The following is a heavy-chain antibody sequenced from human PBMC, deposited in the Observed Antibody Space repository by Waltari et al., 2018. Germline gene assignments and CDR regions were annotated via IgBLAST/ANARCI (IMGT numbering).Heavy chain of an antibody. CDR2: IRTKADGETT. D-gene: IGHD5-18*01. CDR1: GFTFGDYA. CDR3: SRAGSRQLWRLPDY. Sequence: EVQLVESGGGLVQPGRSLRLSCTASGFTFGDYAMSWFRQAPGKGLGWVGFIRTKADGETTEDAGSVKGRFTVSRDDSKNIAYLQMNSLKTEDTAVYYCSRAGSRQLWRLPDYWGQGALVTVSS. V-gene: IGHV3-49*03. J-gene: IGHJ4*02.